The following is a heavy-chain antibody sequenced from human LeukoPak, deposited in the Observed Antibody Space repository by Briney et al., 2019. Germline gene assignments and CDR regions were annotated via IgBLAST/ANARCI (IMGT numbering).Heavy chain of an antibody. CDR1: GYTFTGYY. CDR2: INPNSGGT. J-gene: IGHJ6*03. CDR3: ARGDYYYMDV. Sequence: ASVKVSCEASGYTFTGYYMHWVRQAPGQGLEWMGWINPNSGGTNYAQEFQGRVTMTRDTSISTAYMELSRLRSDDTAVYYCARGDYYYMDVWGKGTTVTVSS. V-gene: IGHV1-2*02.